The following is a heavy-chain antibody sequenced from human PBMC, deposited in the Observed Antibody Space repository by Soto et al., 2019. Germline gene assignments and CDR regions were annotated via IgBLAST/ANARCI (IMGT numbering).Heavy chain of an antibody. Sequence: TGGSLRLSCAASGFTFSSYSMNWVRQAPGKGLEWVSYISSSSGTIYYADSVKGRFTISRDNAKNSLYLQMNSLSDEDTAVYFCARGLAARPSWFDPWGQGTLVTVSS. CDR3: ARGLAARPSWFDP. D-gene: IGHD6-6*01. J-gene: IGHJ5*02. V-gene: IGHV3-48*02. CDR1: GFTFSSYS. CDR2: ISSSSGTI.